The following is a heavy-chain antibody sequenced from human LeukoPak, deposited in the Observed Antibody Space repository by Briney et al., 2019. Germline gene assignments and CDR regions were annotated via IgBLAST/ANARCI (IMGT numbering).Heavy chain of an antibody. CDR3: ARLRYYYYMDV. CDR1: GVSISIYY. Sequence: SETLSLTCTVSGVSISIYYWSWIRQPPGKGLEWIGYIYNSESTYYNPSLKSRVTISLDTSKNQFSLKLSSVTAADTAVYYCARLRYYYYMDVWGKGTTVTVSS. J-gene: IGHJ6*03. CDR2: IYNSEST. V-gene: IGHV4-4*08.